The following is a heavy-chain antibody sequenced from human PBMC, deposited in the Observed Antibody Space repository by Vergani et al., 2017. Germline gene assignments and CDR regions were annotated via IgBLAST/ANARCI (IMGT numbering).Heavy chain of an antibody. J-gene: IGHJ6*03. D-gene: IGHD1-26*01. CDR1: GFTFGDYA. CDR2: IRSKAYGGTT. V-gene: IGHV3-49*04. Sequence: EVQLVESGGGLVQPGGSLRLSCTASGFTFGDYAMSWVRQAPGKGLEWVGFIRSKAYGGTTEYAASVKGRFTISRDDSKSIAYLQMNSLKTEDTAVYYCTSSRVGATTFYYYYYMDVWGTGTTVTVSS. CDR3: TSSRVGATTFYYYYYMDV.